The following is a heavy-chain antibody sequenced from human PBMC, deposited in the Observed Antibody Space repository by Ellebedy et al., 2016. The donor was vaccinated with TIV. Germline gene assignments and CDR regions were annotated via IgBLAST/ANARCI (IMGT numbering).Heavy chain of an antibody. D-gene: IGHD3-22*01. J-gene: IGHJ3*02. CDR3: ARGNLTYYYDSSGHDAFDI. CDR1: GGTFSSYA. Sequence: SVKVSXXASGGTFSSYAISWVRQAPGQGLEWMGGIIPIFGTANYAQKFQGRVTITADESTSTAYMELSSLRSEDTAVYYCARGNLTYYYDSSGHDAFDIWGQGTMVTVSS. V-gene: IGHV1-69*13. CDR2: IIPIFGTA.